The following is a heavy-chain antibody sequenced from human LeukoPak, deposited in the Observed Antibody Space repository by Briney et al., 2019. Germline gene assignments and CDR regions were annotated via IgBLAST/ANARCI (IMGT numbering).Heavy chain of an antibody. J-gene: IGHJ2*01. V-gene: IGHV1-69*01. D-gene: IGHD3-3*01. CDR2: IIPIFGTA. Sequence: SVKVSCKASGGTFSSYAISWVRQAPGQGLEWMGGIIPIFGTANYAQKFQGRVTITADESTSTAYMELSSLRAEDTAVYYCARFWGGDGYYFWYFDLWGRGTLVTVSS. CDR3: ARFWGGDGYYFWYFDL. CDR1: GGTFSSYA.